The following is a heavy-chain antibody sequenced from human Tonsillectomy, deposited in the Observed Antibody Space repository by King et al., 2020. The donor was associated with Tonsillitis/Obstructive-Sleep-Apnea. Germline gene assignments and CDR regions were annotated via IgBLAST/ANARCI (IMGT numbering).Heavy chain of an antibody. Sequence: VQLVESGGGLVKPGRSLRLSCTASGFTFGDYAMSWFRQAPGKGLGWVGFIRSKAYGGTTEYAASVKGRFTISRDDSKSIAYLQMNSLKTEDTAVYYCTRDCSGGSCALDYWGQGTLVTVSS. D-gene: IGHD2-15*01. CDR1: GFTFGDYA. V-gene: IGHV3-49*05. CDR3: TRDCSGGSCALDY. J-gene: IGHJ4*02. CDR2: IRSKAYGGTT.